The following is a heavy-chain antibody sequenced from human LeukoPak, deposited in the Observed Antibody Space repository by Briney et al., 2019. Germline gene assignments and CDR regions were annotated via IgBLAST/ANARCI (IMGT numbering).Heavy chain of an antibody. CDR2: IIPIFGTA. CDR1: GGTFSSYA. D-gene: IGHD3-10*01. J-gene: IGHJ6*03. CDR3: ARDAYTMVRGAPYYYYTDV. V-gene: IGHV1-69*06. Sequence: ASVNVSCKASGGTFSSYAISWVRPARGQGLEWMGGIIPIFGTAHYAQKFQGRVTITADKSTSTAYMELSSLRSEDTAVYYCARDAYTMVRGAPYYYYTDVWGKGTTVTVSS.